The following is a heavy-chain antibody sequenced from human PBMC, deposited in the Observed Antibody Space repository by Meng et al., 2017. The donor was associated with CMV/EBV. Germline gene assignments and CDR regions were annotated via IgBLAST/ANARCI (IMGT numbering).Heavy chain of an antibody. D-gene: IGHD1-26*01. CDR1: GGSLSGYY. CDR3: ARGVGATGKADY. V-gene: IGHV4-34*01. J-gene: IGHJ4*02. Sequence: VQLQQWGGGLLKPSETLSLTCAAYGGSLSGYYWSWIRQPPGKGLEWIGEINHSGSTNYNPSLKSRVTISVDTSKNQFSLKLSSVTAADTAVYYCARGVGATGKADYWGQGTLVTVSS. CDR2: INHSGST.